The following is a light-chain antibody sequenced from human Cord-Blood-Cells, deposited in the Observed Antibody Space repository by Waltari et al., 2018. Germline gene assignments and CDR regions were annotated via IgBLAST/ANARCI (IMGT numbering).Light chain of an antibody. CDR1: QSVLYSSNNKNY. CDR3: QQYYSTSLT. Sequence: DIVMTQSPDSLAVSLGARATIHCKSSQSVLYSSNNKNYLAWYQQEPGQPPKLRIYWASTRESGVPDRFSGSGSGTDFTLTISSLQAEDVAVYYCQQYYSTSLTFGGGTKVEIK. J-gene: IGKJ4*01. V-gene: IGKV4-1*01. CDR2: WAS.